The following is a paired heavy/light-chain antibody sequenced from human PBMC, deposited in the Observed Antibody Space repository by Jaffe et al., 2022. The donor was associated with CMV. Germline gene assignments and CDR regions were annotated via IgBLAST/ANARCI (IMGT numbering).Light chain of an antibody. Sequence: QSALTQPRSVSGSPGQSVTISCTGTSSDVGGYNYVSWYQQHPGKAPKLMIYDVSKRPSGVPDRFSGSKSGNTASLTISGLQAEDEADYYCCSYAGSYTHSFGGGTKLTVL. J-gene: IGLJ2*01. CDR2: DVS. CDR3: CSYAGSYTHS. V-gene: IGLV2-11*01. CDR1: SSDVGGYNY.
Heavy chain of an antibody. D-gene: IGHD2-15*01. V-gene: IGHV3-48*03. J-gene: IGHJ3*02. CDR1: GFTFSSYE. Sequence: EVQLVESGGGLVQPGGSLRLSCAASGFTFSSYEMNWVRQAPGKGLEWVSYISSSGSTIYYADSVKGRFTISRDNAKNSLYLQMNSLRAEDTAVYYCARGPDIVVVVAATPEDAFDIWGQGTMVTVSS. CDR3: ARGPDIVVVVAATPEDAFDI. CDR2: ISSSGSTI.